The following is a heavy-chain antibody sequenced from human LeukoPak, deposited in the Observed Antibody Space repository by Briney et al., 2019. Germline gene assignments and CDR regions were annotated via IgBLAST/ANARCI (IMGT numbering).Heavy chain of an antibody. Sequence: PGGSLRLSCAASGFTFSSYAMSWVRQAPGKGLEWVSAISGSGGSTYYADSVKGRFTISRDNSKNTLYLQMNSLRAEDTAVYYCAKGGDYGGNWVHAFDIWGQGTMVTVSS. CDR1: GFTFSSYA. D-gene: IGHD4-23*01. CDR2: ISGSGGST. CDR3: AKGGDYGGNWVHAFDI. J-gene: IGHJ3*02. V-gene: IGHV3-23*01.